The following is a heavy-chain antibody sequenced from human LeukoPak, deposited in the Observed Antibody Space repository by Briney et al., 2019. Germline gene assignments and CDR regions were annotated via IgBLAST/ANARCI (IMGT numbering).Heavy chain of an antibody. J-gene: IGHJ3*02. D-gene: IGHD1-26*01. CDR3: AKREGIRAFDI. Sequence: GGSLRLSCAASGFTFSSYSMNWVRQAPGKGLEWVSIISDTIGTTYYTDSVKGRFTISRDNSKNMLYLQMNNLRAEDTALYYCAKREGIRAFDIWGLGTMVTVSA. CDR1: GFTFSSYS. V-gene: IGHV3-23*01. CDR2: ISDTIGTT.